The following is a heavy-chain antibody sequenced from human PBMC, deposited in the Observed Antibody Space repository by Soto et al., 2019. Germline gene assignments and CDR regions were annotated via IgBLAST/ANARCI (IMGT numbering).Heavy chain of an antibody. J-gene: IGHJ6*02. V-gene: IGHV3-48*03. CDR3: ARRPKDYYYGMDV. Sequence: EVHLVQSGGGLVQPGGSLRLSCAASGFTFSSYEMHWVRQAPGKGLEWLSYITSSGSIIYYAGSVKGRFTISRDSANNSLYLQMNSLRAVDTAVYYCARRPKDYYYGMDVWGQGTTVTVSS. CDR2: ITSSGSII. CDR1: GFTFSSYE.